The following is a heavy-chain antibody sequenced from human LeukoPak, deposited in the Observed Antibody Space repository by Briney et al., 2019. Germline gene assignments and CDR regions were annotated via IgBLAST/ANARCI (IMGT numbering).Heavy chain of an antibody. V-gene: IGHV3-21*01. Sequence: PGGSLRLXCAASGFTFSSYSMNWVRQAPGKGLEWVSSISSSSSYIYYADSVKGRFTISRDNAKNSLYLQMNSLRAEDTAVYYCARVVDYYDSSGYSGYWGQGTLVTVSS. D-gene: IGHD3-22*01. J-gene: IGHJ4*02. CDR1: GFTFSSYS. CDR2: ISSSSSYI. CDR3: ARVVDYYDSSGYSGY.